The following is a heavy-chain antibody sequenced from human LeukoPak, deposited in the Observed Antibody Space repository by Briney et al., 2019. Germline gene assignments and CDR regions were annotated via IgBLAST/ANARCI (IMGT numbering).Heavy chain of an antibody. Sequence: GGSLRLSCAASGFTFSSYAMHWVRQAPGKGLEWVTVISYDGNNKYYADSVKGRFTISRDNSKNTLYLQMNSLRAEDTAVYYCARAPHYDPPIDWGQGSLVTVSS. D-gene: IGHD3-3*01. J-gene: IGHJ4*02. CDR3: ARAPHYDPPID. V-gene: IGHV3-30*14. CDR2: ISYDGNNK. CDR1: GFTFSSYA.